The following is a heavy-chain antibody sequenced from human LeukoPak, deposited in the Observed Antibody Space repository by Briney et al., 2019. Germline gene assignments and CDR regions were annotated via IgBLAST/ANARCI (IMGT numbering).Heavy chain of an antibody. CDR3: ASRSNSGSEFFDY. V-gene: IGHV5-51*01. Sequence: GESPKISCKGSGHSFSSYWIGWVRQMPGKGLEWMGIIYPGDSDTRYNPSFQGQVTISADKSISAAYLQWSSLKASDTAMYYCASRSNSGSEFFDYWGQGTLVNVSS. CDR1: GHSFSSYW. CDR2: IYPGDSDT. J-gene: IGHJ4*02. D-gene: IGHD5-12*01.